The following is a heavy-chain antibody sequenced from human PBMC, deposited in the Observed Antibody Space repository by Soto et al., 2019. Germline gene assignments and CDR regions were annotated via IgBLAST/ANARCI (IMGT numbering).Heavy chain of an antibody. CDR2: ISGSGDTT. CDR1: GFTFSSYA. J-gene: IGHJ4*02. V-gene: IGHV3-23*01. Sequence: PGGSLRLSCAASGFTFSSYAMSWVRQAPGKGLEWVSAISGSGDTTYYAGSVKGRFTISRDNSKNTLYVQMNSLRAEDTAVYYCAKVGYGDYQSYFDYWGQGTLVTVSS. CDR3: AKVGYGDYQSYFDY. D-gene: IGHD4-17*01.